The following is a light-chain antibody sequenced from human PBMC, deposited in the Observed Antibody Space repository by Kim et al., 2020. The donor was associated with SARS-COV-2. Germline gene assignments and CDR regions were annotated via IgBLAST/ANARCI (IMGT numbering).Light chain of an antibody. J-gene: IGKJ1*01. Sequence: EIVMTQSPATLSVSPGERATLSCRASQSLTYTLAWYQQRSGQAPRLLIYDASKRATGIPARFSGIGSGTEFTLTISSLQSEDFAVYYCHQYGNWPRTFGQGTKVEIK. CDR3: HQYGNWPRT. CDR1: QSLTYT. CDR2: DAS. V-gene: IGKV3-15*01.